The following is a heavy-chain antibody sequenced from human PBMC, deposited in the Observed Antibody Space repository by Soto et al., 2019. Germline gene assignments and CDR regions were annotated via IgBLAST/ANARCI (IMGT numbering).Heavy chain of an antibody. Sequence: QLQLQESGPGLVKPSETLSLTCTVSGGSITSTTNYWGWIRQPPGKGLEWIGTISYTGSTFYNPSLKTPAPISVDTSKNQFSLKLTSVTAADTAVCYCARHANRNYYDAFDIWGQGTMVTVSS. D-gene: IGHD3-10*01. CDR3: ARHANRNYYDAFDI. V-gene: IGHV4-39*01. J-gene: IGHJ3*02. CDR2: ISYTGST. CDR1: GGSITSTTNY.